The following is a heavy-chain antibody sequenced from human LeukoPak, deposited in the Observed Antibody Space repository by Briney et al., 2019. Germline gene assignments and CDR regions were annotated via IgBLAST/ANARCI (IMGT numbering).Heavy chain of an antibody. J-gene: IGHJ4*02. CDR1: GGSISNSGYY. CDR2: IYHTGRT. CDR3: ASGSYTPGVFDY. Sequence: NPSQTLSLTCTVSGGSISNSGYYWTWIRQLPGGGLEWIGYIYHTGRTYYNPSLESRVTMSVDTSKNQFSLRLISVTAADTAVYYCASGSYTPGVFDYWGQGTLVTVSS. V-gene: IGHV4-31*03. D-gene: IGHD3-10*01.